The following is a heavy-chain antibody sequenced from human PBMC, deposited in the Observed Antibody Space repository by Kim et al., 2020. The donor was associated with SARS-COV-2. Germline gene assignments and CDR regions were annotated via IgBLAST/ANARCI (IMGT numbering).Heavy chain of an antibody. CDR3: ARGHYDSSGYYRLNDAFDI. D-gene: IGHD3-22*01. CDR1: GGTFSSYA. Sequence: SVKVSCKASGGTFSSYAISWVRQAPGQGLEWMGGIIPIFGTANYAQKFQGRVTITADESTSTAYMELSSLRSEDTAVYYCARGHYDSSGYYRLNDAFDIWGQGTMVTVSS. J-gene: IGHJ3*02. V-gene: IGHV1-69*13. CDR2: IIPIFGTA.